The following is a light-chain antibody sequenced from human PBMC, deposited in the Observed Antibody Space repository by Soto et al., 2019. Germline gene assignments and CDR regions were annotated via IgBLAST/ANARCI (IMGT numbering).Light chain of an antibody. CDR1: QSVSSN. V-gene: IGKV3-15*01. CDR2: YAS. J-gene: IGKJ5*01. CDR3: QQYTNWLS. Sequence: EFVSSQSPATLSVSPGERATLSCRASQSVSSNLAWYQQKPGQAPRLLISYASSRATGIPARFSGSGSGTDFTLTISSLQSEDYAVYYCQQYTNWLSFGQGTRLEF.